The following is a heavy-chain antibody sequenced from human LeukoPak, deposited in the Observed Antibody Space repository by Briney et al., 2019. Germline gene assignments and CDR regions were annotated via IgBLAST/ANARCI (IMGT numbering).Heavy chain of an antibody. Sequence: GGSLRLSCAASGFTLNSYSMNWVRQAPGKGLEWVSYISISSTTIYYADSVKGRFTISRDNAKNSLYLQMNSLRAEDTAVYYCARHGRSSGWYATFDYWGQGTLVTVSS. CDR1: GFTLNSYS. CDR3: ARHGRSSGWYATFDY. V-gene: IGHV3-48*01. CDR2: ISISSTTI. D-gene: IGHD6-19*01. J-gene: IGHJ4*02.